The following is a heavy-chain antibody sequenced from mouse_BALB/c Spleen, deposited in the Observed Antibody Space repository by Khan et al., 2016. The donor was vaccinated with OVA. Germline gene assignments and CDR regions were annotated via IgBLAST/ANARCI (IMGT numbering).Heavy chain of an antibody. CDR2: IWGDGST. D-gene: IGHD2-14*01. CDR3: GECTPDCYPFDY. CDR1: GFSLTSYG. Sequence: VQLQESGPGLVAPSQSLSITCTVSGFSLTSYGVSWVRQPPGKGLEWLGVIWGDGSTNYHSALISRLIIITDNSQSQAFLKLHSLQTEDTATYYCGECTPDCYPFDYWGQGTPVTVSS. V-gene: IGHV2-3*01. J-gene: IGHJ4*01.